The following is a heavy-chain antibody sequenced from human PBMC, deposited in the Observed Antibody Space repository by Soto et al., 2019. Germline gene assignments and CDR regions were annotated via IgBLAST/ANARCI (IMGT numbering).Heavy chain of an antibody. CDR2: ISYDGSNK. V-gene: IGHV3-30*18. Sequence: PGGSLRLSCAVSGFTFSSYGMHWVRQAPGKGLEWVAHISYDGSNKYYADSVKGRFTISRDNSKSTLYLQMNSLRAEDTAVYYCAKDGDYLPGVWGQGTTVTVSS. CDR1: GFTFSSYG. CDR3: AKDGDYLPGV. J-gene: IGHJ6*02. D-gene: IGHD4-17*01.